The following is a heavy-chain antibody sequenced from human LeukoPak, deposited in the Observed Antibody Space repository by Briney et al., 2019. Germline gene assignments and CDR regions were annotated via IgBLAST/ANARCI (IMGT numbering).Heavy chain of an antibody. J-gene: IGHJ5*02. V-gene: IGHV1-69*04. D-gene: IGHD3-3*01. CDR3: AREPMEWFQSWFDP. Sequence: ASVKVSCKASGGTFSIYAISWVRQAPGQGLEWMGRIIPILGIANYAQKFQGRVTITADKSTSTAYMELSSLRSEDTAVYYRAREPMEWFQSWFDPWGQGTLVTVSS. CDR2: IIPILGIA. CDR1: GGTFSIYA.